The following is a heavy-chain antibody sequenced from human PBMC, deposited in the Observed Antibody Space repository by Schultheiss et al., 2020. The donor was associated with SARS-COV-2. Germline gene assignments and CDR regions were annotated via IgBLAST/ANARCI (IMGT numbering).Heavy chain of an antibody. CDR2: INPNSGGT. J-gene: IGHJ3*02. Sequence: ASVKVSCKASGYTFTGYYMHWVRQAPGQGLEWMGWINPNSGGTNYAQKFQGWVTMTRDTSISTAYMELSSLRSEDTAVYYCARGTVADDAFDIWGQGTMVTVSS. CDR3: ARGTVADDAFDI. V-gene: IGHV1-2*04. D-gene: IGHD6-19*01. CDR1: GYTFTGYY.